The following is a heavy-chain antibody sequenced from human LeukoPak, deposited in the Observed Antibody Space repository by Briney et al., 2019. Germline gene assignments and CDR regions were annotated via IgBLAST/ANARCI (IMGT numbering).Heavy chain of an antibody. J-gene: IGHJ4*02. D-gene: IGHD6-6*01. CDR1: GFTFSNYA. CDR3: ARGLYSSSP. V-gene: IGHV3-23*01. CDR2: ISGIGGST. Sequence: TGGSLRLSCAASGFTFSNYAMSWVRQAPGKGLEWVSAISGIGGSTYYADSVTGRSTISRDNSKNTLYLQMNSLRVQDTAVYYSARGLYSSSPWGQGTLVTVSS.